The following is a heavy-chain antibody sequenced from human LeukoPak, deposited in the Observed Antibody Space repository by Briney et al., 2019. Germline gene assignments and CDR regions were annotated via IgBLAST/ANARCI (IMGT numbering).Heavy chain of an antibody. Sequence: ASVKVSCKASGYTFTSYDINWVRQATGQGLEWRGWMNPNSGNTGYAQKFQGRVTMTRNTSISTAYMELSSLRSEDTAVYYCAGSPSGDSYYFDYWGQGTLVTVSS. CDR3: AGSPSGDSYYFDY. D-gene: IGHD1-26*01. J-gene: IGHJ4*02. CDR2: MNPNSGNT. CDR1: GYTFTSYD. V-gene: IGHV1-8*01.